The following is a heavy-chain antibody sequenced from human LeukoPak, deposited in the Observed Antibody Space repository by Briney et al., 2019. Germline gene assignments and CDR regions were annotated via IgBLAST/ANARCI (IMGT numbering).Heavy chain of an antibody. D-gene: IGHD6-19*01. J-gene: IGHJ4*02. V-gene: IGHV3-74*01. CDR3: AKERYTSGWDYFDY. CDR2: ITNDGSST. CDR1: GLTFSSHW. Sequence: GGSLRLSCAASGLTFSSHWMHWVRQAPGKGLVWVSRITNDGSSTNYADSVKGRFTISRDNSKNTIYLQMNSLRAEDTAVYYCAKERYTSGWDYFDYWGQGTLVTVSS.